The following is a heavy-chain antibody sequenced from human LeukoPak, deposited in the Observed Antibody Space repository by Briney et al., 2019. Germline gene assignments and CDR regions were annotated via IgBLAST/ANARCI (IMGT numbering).Heavy chain of an antibody. CDR1: GYSFTSYW. CDR3: ARLGDRGYYYDSSGLFDY. J-gene: IGHJ4*02. V-gene: IGHV5-51*01. CDR2: IYPGDSDT. D-gene: IGHD3-22*01. Sequence: GESLKISCKGSGYSFTSYWIGWVRQMPGKGLEWMGIIYPGDSDTRYSPPFQGQVTISADKSISTAYLQWSSLKASDTAMYYCARLGDRGYYYDSSGLFDYWGQGTLVTVSS.